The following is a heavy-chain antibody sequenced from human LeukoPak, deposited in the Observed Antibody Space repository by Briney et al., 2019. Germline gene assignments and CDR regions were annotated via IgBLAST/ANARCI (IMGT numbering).Heavy chain of an antibody. V-gene: IGHV3-9*01. CDR3: AKGGVLYYYDTSGPTGDS. CDR2: INWNSGGM. Sequence: GGSLRLSCAASGFNFHEYAMHWVRHPPGKGLEWVSGINWNSGGMGYADSVKGRFTISRDNAKNSLYLQMNSLIAEDTALYYCAKGGVLYYYDTSGPTGDSWGQGTLVTVSS. J-gene: IGHJ4*02. D-gene: IGHD3-22*01. CDR1: GFNFHEYA.